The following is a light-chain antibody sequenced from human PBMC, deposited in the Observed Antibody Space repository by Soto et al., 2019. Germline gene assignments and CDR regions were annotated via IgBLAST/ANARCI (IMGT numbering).Light chain of an antibody. Sequence: EIVLTQSPATLSLSPGERATLSCRASQSISSNYLAWYQQKPGQSPRLVIYDASSRATGIPDRFSGSGSGTEFTLTINRLEPEDLGVYYCQQYGYSPPWTFGQGTKVEV. CDR1: QSISSNY. CDR2: DAS. V-gene: IGKV3-20*01. J-gene: IGKJ1*01. CDR3: QQYGYSPPWT.